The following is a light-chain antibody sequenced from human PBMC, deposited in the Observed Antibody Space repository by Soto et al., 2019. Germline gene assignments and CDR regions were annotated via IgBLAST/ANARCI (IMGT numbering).Light chain of an antibody. CDR1: QSISSY. CDR3: QRRAIWPLT. CDR2: DAS. Sequence: EIVLTQSPATLSLSPGERATLSCRASQSISSYLIWYQQKPGQAPRLLIYDASSRATAIPARFSGSGSGTDFTFTISNLAPEDFAVYYCQRRAIWPLTFGGGNNVEI. J-gene: IGKJ4*01. V-gene: IGKV3-11*01.